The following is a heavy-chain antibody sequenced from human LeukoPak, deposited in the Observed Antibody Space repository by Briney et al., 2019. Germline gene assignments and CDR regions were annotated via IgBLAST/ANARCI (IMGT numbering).Heavy chain of an antibody. D-gene: IGHD3-22*01. V-gene: IGHV3-33*08. Sequence: GGSLRLSCAASGNYWMHWVRQAPGKGLEWVAVIWYDGSNKYYADSVKGRFTISRDNSKNTLYLQMNSLRAEDTAVYYCARDRDYYDSSGYMTLFDIWGQGTMVTVSS. J-gene: IGHJ3*02. CDR3: ARDRDYYDSSGYMTLFDI. CDR1: GNYW. CDR2: IWYDGSNK.